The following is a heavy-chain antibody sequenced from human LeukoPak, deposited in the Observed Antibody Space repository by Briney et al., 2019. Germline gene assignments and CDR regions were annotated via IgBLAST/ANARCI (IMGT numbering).Heavy chain of an antibody. J-gene: IGHJ4*02. CDR1: GFIFSSYN. V-gene: IGHV3-21*06. CDR2: IRTAGKHI. Sequence: GGSLRLSCAGSGFIFSSYNMNWVRQAPGKGQEWVSSIRTAGKHIYYADSVRDRFAISRDDAKNSLYLQMNNLGVDDTAVYYCATYSGTYRDHWGQGTLVTVSS. CDR3: ATYSGTYRDH. D-gene: IGHD1-26*01.